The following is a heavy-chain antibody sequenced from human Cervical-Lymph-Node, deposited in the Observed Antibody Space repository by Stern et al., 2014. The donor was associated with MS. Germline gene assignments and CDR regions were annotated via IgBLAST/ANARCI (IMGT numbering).Heavy chain of an antibody. CDR2: IDPNGGST. CDR1: GYTLTSYS. V-gene: IGHV1-46*03. CDR3: ARGDHYYSYGLDV. J-gene: IGHJ6*02. Sequence: VQLVESGAEVKKPGASVKVSCEASGYTLTSYSMHWVRQAPAQGLEWLGVIDPNGGSTRYAQKFQGRVSMTSDTSTTTVYIEVSGLRSEDTAVYYCARGDHYYSYGLDVWGQGTTVTVSS.